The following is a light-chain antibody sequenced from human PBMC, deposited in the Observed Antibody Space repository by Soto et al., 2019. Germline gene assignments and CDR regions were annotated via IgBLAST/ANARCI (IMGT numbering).Light chain of an antibody. CDR2: DVS. CDR3: SSYARGNTPCVV. Sequence: QSALTQPASVSGSPGQSITFSCTGTSSDIGAYNFVSWYQQRPGKAPKLMIFDVSVRPSGVSNRFSGTKSGNTASLTISGLQTEDEADYYSSSYARGNTPCVVFGGGTKLTVL. J-gene: IGLJ2*01. CDR1: SSDIGAYNF. V-gene: IGLV2-14*03.